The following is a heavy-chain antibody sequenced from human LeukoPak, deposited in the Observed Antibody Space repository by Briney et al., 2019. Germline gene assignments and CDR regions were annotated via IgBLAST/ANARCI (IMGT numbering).Heavy chain of an antibody. D-gene: IGHD3-22*01. Sequence: PSETLSLTCTVSGGSISSYYWSWIRQPPGKGLEWIGYIYYSGSTNYNPSLKSRVTISVDTSKNQFSLKLSSVTAADTAVYYCARRPYDSSGYAYFDDWGQGTLVTVSS. V-gene: IGHV4-59*01. CDR3: ARRPYDSSGYAYFDD. CDR2: IYYSGST. CDR1: GGSISSYY. J-gene: IGHJ4*02.